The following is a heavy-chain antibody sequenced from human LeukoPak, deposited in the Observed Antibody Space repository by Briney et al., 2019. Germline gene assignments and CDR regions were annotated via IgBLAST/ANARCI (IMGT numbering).Heavy chain of an antibody. D-gene: IGHD4-17*01. CDR1: GGSISSYY. Sequence: SETLSLTCTVSGGSISSYYWSWIRQPPGKGLEWIGYIYYSGSTNYNPSLKSRVTISVDTSKNQFSLKLSSVTAADTAVYYCARGLYGVQYWYFDLWGRGTLVTVSS. J-gene: IGHJ2*01. CDR3: ARGLYGVQYWYFDL. CDR2: IYYSGST. V-gene: IGHV4-59*08.